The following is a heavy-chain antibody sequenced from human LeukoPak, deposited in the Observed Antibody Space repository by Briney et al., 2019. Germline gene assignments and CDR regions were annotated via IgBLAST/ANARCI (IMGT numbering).Heavy chain of an antibody. D-gene: IGHD3-22*01. J-gene: IGHJ6*02. V-gene: IGHV3-33*08. CDR1: GFTFSSYG. CDR2: IWYDGSNK. Sequence: GGSLRLSCAASGFTFSSYGMHWVRQAPGKGLEWVAVIWYDGSNKYYADSVKGRFTTSRDNSKNTLYLQMNSLRAEDTAVYYCARGEYYYDSSGYYYRGDYYYYGMDVWGQGTTVTVSS. CDR3: ARGEYYYDSSGYYYRGDYYYYGMDV.